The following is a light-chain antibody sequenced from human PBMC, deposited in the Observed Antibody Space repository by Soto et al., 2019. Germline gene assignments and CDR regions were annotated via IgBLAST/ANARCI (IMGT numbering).Light chain of an antibody. CDR1: QGIGND. V-gene: IGKV1-6*02. CDR2: AAA. J-gene: IGKJ4*01. CDR3: LQDHNYPLT. Sequence: AIPMAQSPSSLSASVGDRVTITCRASQGIGNDVGWFQQKPGKAPKLLIYAAATLQSGVPSRFSGSRCGTDFTLTISSLQPEDFATYYCLQDHNYPLTFGGGTKVEIK.